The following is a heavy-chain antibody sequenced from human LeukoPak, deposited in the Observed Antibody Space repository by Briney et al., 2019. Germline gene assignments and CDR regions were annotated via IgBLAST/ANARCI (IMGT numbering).Heavy chain of an antibody. CDR2: ICGSGGST. CDR1: VFTFSIYA. CDR3: AKNVDYDSSGYYDY. D-gene: IGHD3-22*01. J-gene: IGHJ4*02. Sequence: GVSLRLSCAASVFTFSIYAMSWVPESPGKGLEWVSAICGSGGSTYYADSVKGRFTISRDNSKNTLYVQMNSLRAEDTAVYYCAKNVDYDSSGYYDYWGQGTLVTVSS. V-gene: IGHV3-23*01.